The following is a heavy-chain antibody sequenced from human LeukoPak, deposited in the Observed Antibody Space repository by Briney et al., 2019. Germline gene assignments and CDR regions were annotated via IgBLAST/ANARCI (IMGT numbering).Heavy chain of an antibody. D-gene: IGHD2-15*01. CDR3: ARDLYCSGGSCYSD. CDR1: GGTFSSYA. V-gene: IGHV1-69*05. J-gene: IGHJ4*02. Sequence: SVKVSCKASGGTFSSYAISWVRQAPGQGLEWMGRIIPIFGTANYAQKFQGRFTITTDESTSTAYMELSSLRSEDTAVYYCARDLYCSGGSCYSDWGQGTLVTVSS. CDR2: IIPIFGTA.